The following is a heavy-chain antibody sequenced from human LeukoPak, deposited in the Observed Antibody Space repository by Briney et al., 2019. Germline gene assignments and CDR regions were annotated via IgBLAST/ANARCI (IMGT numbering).Heavy chain of an antibody. Sequence: GGSLRLSCAASGFTFSSYGMHWVRQAPGKGLEWVAVISYDGSNKYYADSVKGRFTISRDSSKNTLFLHMNTLRAEDTAIYYCAKDRTVGASYWYFDLWGRGTLVTVSS. V-gene: IGHV3-30*18. J-gene: IGHJ2*01. D-gene: IGHD1-26*01. CDR2: ISYDGSNK. CDR1: GFTFSSYG. CDR3: AKDRTVGASYWYFDL.